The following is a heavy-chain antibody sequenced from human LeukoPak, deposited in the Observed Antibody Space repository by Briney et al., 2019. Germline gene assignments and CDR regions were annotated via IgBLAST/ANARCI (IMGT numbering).Heavy chain of an antibody. CDR2: IYYSGST. Sequence: SETLFLTCTVSGGSISSYYWSWIRQPPGKGLEWIGYIYYSGSTNYNPSLKSRVTISVDTSKNQFSLKLSSVTAADTAVYYCARDVSPYYYYDSSGYSGYYMDVWGKGTTVTVSS. CDR1: GGSISSYY. CDR3: ARDVSPYYYYDSSGYSGYYMDV. V-gene: IGHV4-59*01. J-gene: IGHJ6*03. D-gene: IGHD3-22*01.